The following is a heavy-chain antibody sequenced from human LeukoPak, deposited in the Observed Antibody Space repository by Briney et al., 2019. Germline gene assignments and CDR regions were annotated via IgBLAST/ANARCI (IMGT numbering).Heavy chain of an antibody. CDR3: ARANVVVVPAAEVHYYYYYMDV. J-gene: IGHJ6*03. CDR2: ISSSSSTI. D-gene: IGHD2-2*01. V-gene: IGHV3-48*01. CDR1: GFTFSSYS. Sequence: QSGGSLRLSCAASGFTFSSYSMNWVRQAPGKGLEWVSYISSSSSTIHYADSVRGRFTISRDNAKNSLFLQVNSLRAEDTAVYYCARANVVVVPAAEVHYYYYYMDVWGKGTTVTVSS.